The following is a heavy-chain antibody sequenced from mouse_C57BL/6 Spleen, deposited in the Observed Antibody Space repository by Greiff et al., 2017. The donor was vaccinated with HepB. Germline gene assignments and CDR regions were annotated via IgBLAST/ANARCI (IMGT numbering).Heavy chain of an antibody. CDR3: AREDDYGSSYFDY. CDR1: GYTFTSYW. V-gene: IGHV1-61*01. CDR2: IYPSDSET. Sequence: QVQLQQPGAELVRPGSSVKLSCKASGYTFTSYWMDWVKQRPGQGLEWIGNIYPSDSETHYNQKFKDKATLTVDKSSSTAYMQLSSLTSEDSAVYYCAREDDYGSSYFDYWGQGTTLTVSS. J-gene: IGHJ2*01. D-gene: IGHD1-1*01.